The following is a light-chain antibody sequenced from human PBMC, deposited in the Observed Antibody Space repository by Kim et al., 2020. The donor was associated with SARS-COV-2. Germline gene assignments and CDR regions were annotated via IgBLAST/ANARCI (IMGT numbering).Light chain of an antibody. J-gene: IGKJ1*01. CDR2: KAF. CDR3: QQYSNYPRT. V-gene: IGKV1-5*03. Sequence: DIQMTQSPSTLSASVGDRVTITCRASQSVSTWFAWYQQKPGKAPKLLIYKAFNLQSGVPATFSGSGSGTKFTLTISSLQPDDFATYYCQQYSNYPRTFGQGTKVDIK. CDR1: QSVSTW.